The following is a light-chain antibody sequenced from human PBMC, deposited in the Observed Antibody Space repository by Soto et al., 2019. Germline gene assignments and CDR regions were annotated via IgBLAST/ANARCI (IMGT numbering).Light chain of an antibody. V-gene: IGKV1-33*01. Sequence: DIQMTQSPSSLSASIGDRVTITCQASQDIRNYLNWYQQKPGKAPDLLIHDASNLETGVPSRFSGSGSRTVFTFTISSLQPEDIATYYCQQYDKLVTFGQGTKVELK. J-gene: IGKJ1*01. CDR2: DAS. CDR3: QQYDKLVT. CDR1: QDIRNY.